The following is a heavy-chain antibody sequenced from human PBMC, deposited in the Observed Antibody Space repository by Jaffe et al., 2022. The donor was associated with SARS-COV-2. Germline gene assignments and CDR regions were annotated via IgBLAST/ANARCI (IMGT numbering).Heavy chain of an antibody. V-gene: IGHV4-38-2*02. CDR2: FYHTGST. Sequence: QVQLQESGPGLVKPSETLSLTCTVSGYSISSGYYWGWIRQPPGKGLEWIGSFYHTGSTYYNPSLKSRVTISADTSKNQFSLKLSSVTAADTAVYYCARDASGTLPRYYFDYWGQGTLVTVSS. CDR3: ARDASGTLPRYYFDY. D-gene: IGHD3-10*01. CDR1: GYSISSGYY. J-gene: IGHJ4*02.